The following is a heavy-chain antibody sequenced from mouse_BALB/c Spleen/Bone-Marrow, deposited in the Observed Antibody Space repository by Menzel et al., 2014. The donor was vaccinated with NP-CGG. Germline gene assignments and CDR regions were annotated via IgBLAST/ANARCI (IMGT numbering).Heavy chain of an antibody. CDR2: INSNGGST. D-gene: IGHD2-1*01. V-gene: IGHV5-6-2*01. CDR1: GFTFSSYY. CDR3: ARRMIIYGNPYYFDY. Sequence: EVKLVESGGGLVKLGGSLKLSCAASGFTFSSYYMSWVRQTPEKRLELVAAINSNGGSTYYPDTVKGRFTISRDNAKNTLYLQMSSLKSEDTALYYCARRMIIYGNPYYFDYWGQGTTLTVSS. J-gene: IGHJ2*01.